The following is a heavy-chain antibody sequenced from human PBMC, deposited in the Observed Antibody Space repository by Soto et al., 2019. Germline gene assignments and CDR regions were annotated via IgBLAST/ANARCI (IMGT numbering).Heavy chain of an antibody. CDR2: ISGSGGST. D-gene: IGHD6-13*01. CDR1: GFTFSSYA. V-gene: IGHV3-23*01. Sequence: GGSLRLSCAASGFTFSSYAMTWVRQAPGKGLEWVSAISGSGGSTYYGDSVKGRFTISRDNSKNTMYLQMNSLRAEDTAVYYCAKDQAAAGTTSRYFKHWGQGTLVTVSS. CDR3: AKDQAAAGTTSRYFKH. J-gene: IGHJ1*01.